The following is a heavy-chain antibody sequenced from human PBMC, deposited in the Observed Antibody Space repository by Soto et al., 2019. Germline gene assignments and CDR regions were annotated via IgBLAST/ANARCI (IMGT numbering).Heavy chain of an antibody. CDR2: IYSGGST. V-gene: IGHV3-53*01. D-gene: IGHD6-13*01. J-gene: IGHJ4*02. CDR1: GFTVSSNY. CDR3: ARVGRIAAAGNQMAARRWRYLLYYFDY. Sequence: GGSLRLSCAASGFTVSSNYMSWVRQAPGKGLEWVSVIYSGGSTHYADSVKGRFTISRDNSKNTLYLQMNSLRAEDTAVYYCARVGRIAAAGNQMAARRWRYLLYYFDYWGQGTLVTVSS.